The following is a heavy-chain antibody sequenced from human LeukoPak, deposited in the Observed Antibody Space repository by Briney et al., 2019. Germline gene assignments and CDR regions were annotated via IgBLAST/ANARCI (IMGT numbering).Heavy chain of an antibody. CDR2: FFSGDFDI. J-gene: IGHJ6*02. V-gene: IGHV5-51*01. CDR3: VRYGLKGCRDSRCFASFYYYGPDV. Sequence: GESLEISRKGSEYRFIDYWIGWVRQMPGKGLEWMGIFFSGDFDIKYSPSFQGQVTLSADNSIRPAYLQWSSLKASDTAMYYCVRYGLKGCRDSRCFASFYYYGPDVWGQGSTVAVSS. D-gene: IGHD6-13*01. CDR1: EYRFIDYW.